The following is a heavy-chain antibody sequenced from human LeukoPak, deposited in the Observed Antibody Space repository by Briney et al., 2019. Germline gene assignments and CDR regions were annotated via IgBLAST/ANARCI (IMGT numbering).Heavy chain of an antibody. CDR2: INWNGGGT. V-gene: IGHV3-9*01. CDR3: AKHMRATNTYSFFGLDV. Sequence: GGSLRLSCAATGFTFKDYGMHWVRQPPGKGQEWGSSINWNGGGTDYADSVKGRFTISRDNAKNSLYLQLSSLRPEDTALYYCAKHMRATNTYSFFGLDVWGQGTTVTVSS. D-gene: IGHD1-26*01. CDR1: GFTFKDYG. J-gene: IGHJ6*02.